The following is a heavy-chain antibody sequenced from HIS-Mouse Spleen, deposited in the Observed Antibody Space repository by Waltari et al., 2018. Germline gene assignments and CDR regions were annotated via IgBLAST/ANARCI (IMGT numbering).Heavy chain of an antibody. CDR1: GGSIRSSIYY. J-gene: IGHJ5*02. CDR3: ARDNGIAARIGWFDP. Sequence: QLQLQESGPGLVKPSETLSLTCTVSGGSIRSSIYYWGWIRQPPGKGLEWIGSIYYSGSTYYNPSLKSRVTISVDTSKNQFSLKLSSVTAADTAVYYCARDNGIAARIGWFDPWGQGTLVTVSS. CDR2: IYYSGST. D-gene: IGHD6-6*01. V-gene: IGHV4-39*07.